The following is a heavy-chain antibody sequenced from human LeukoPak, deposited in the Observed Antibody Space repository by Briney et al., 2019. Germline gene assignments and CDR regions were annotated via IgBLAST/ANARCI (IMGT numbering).Heavy chain of an antibody. CDR1: GFTFSNYW. J-gene: IGHJ4*02. CDR2: IKQDGGET. D-gene: IGHD6-19*01. Sequence: GGSLRLSCAASGFTFSNYWMTWVRQAPGKGLEWVANIKQDGGETYYVDSVSGRFTISRDNAKNSLYLQMNSLRVEDTAVYYCARFYSGWNYWGQGTLVTVSS. V-gene: IGHV3-7*01. CDR3: ARFYSGWNY.